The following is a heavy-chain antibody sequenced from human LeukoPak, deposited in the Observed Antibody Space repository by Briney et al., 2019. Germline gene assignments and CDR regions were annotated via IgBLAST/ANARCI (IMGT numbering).Heavy chain of an antibody. CDR3: ARSPDY. CDR2: ISSSSSYT. Sequence: GGSLRLSCAASGFTFSSYSMNWVRQAPGKGLEWVSSISSSSSYTYYADSVKGRFTISRDNAKNSLYLQMNSLRAEDTAVYYCARSPDYWGQGTLVTVSS. V-gene: IGHV3-21*01. J-gene: IGHJ4*02. CDR1: GFTFSSYS.